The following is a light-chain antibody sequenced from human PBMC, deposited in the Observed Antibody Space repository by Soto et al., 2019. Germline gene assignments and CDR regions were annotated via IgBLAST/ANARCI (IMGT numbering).Light chain of an antibody. CDR3: ISYSSSQPGV. CDR1: ASNVGTYNY. J-gene: IGLJ1*01. Sequence: QSVLTQPASVSGSPGQSITISCTGTASNVGTYNYVSWYQQYPDKVPKLLIYDVTKRPPGVSDRFSGSESGNTAPLTISGLQSEDVADYYCISYSSSQPGVFGTGTNGTVL. CDR2: DVT. V-gene: IGLV2-14*01.